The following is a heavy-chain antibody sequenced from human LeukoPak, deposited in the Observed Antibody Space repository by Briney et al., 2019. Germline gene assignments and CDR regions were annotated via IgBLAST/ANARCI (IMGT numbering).Heavy chain of an antibody. J-gene: IGHJ4*02. CDR3: AKEHSSGGGLPDY. D-gene: IGHD1-26*01. CDR2: ISWNSGSI. CDR1: GFTFDDFA. V-gene: IGHV3-9*01. Sequence: GWSLRLSCAASGFTFDDFAMHWVRQAPGKRLEWVSGISWNSGSIDYADTVKGRFTISRDNAKNSLYLQMNSVRAEDTALYYCAKEHSSGGGLPDYWGQGTLVTVSS.